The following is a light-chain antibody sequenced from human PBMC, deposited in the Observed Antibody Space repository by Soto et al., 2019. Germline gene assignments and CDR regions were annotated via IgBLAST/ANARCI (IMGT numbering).Light chain of an antibody. CDR1: SSDVGGYNY. CDR3: CSYAGSYTWV. Sequence: QSALTQPRSVSGSPGQSVTISCTGTSSDVGGYNYVSWYQQHPGKAPKLMFYDVSERPSWVPDRFSGSKSGNTASLTISGLQAEDEADYYCCSYAGSYTWVFGGGTKLTVL. V-gene: IGLV2-11*01. CDR2: DVS. J-gene: IGLJ3*02.